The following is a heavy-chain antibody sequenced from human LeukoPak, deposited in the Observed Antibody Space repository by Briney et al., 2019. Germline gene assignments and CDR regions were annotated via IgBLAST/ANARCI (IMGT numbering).Heavy chain of an antibody. CDR3: ARDRYCSSTSCYYYGMDV. CDR1: GGSISRGGNY. CDR2: ISYSGNT. J-gene: IGHJ6*02. Sequence: PSQTLSLTCSASGGSISRGGNYWSWLRQHPGKGLEWIGYISYSGNTYYNPSLKSRVTISVDTSKNQFSLKLSSVTAADTAVYYCARDRYCSSTSCYYYGMDVWGQGTTVTVSS. D-gene: IGHD2-2*01. V-gene: IGHV4-31*03.